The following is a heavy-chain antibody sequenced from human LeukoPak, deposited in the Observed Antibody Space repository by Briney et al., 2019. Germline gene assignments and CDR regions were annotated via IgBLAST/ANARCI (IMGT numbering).Heavy chain of an antibody. CDR1: GGTFSIYA. V-gene: IGHV1-69*13. Sequence: ASVTVSCTASGGTFSIYAISWVRQAPGQGLEWMGGIIPIFGTANYAQKFQGRVTITADESTSTAYMELSSLRSEDTAVYYCARGRGWFDPWGQGTLVTVSS. J-gene: IGHJ5*02. CDR3: ARGRGWFDP. CDR2: IIPIFGTA.